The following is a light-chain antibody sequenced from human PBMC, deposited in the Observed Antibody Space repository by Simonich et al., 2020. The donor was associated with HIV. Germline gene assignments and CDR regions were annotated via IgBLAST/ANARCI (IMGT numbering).Light chain of an antibody. V-gene: IGKV3-15*01. CDR2: GAS. Sequence: EIVMTQSPATLSVSPGERATLSCRASQSVSSNLAWYQQNPGQAPRLLIYGASTRATGIPARFSGSGSGTEFTLTISSLQSEDFAVYYCQQYGSSPYTFGQGTKLEIK. CDR1: QSVSSN. CDR3: QQYGSSPYT. J-gene: IGKJ2*01.